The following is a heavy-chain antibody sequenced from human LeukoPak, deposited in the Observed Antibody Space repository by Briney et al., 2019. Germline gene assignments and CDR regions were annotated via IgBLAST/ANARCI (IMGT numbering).Heavy chain of an antibody. V-gene: IGHV3-73*01. CDR3: TTPNEGNWFDP. CDR2: IRDKGYGHAT. Sequence: PGGSLRLSCAASGFTFSDSAIHWARQASGKGLEWVGRIRDKGYGHATAYAASVKGRFTLSRDDSKNTAYLQMNSLKTEDTALYYCTTPNEGNWFDPWGQGTLVTVSS. J-gene: IGHJ5*02. CDR1: GFTFSDSA. D-gene: IGHD2-8*01.